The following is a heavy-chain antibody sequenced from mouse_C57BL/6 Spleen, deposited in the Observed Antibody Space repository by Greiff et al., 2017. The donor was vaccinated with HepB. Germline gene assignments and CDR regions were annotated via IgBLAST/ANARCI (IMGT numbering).Heavy chain of an antibody. Sequence: VQLQESGPELVKPGASVKISCKASGYAFSSSWMNWVKQRPGKGLEWIGRIYPGDGDTNYNGKFKGKATLTADTSSSTAYMQLSSLTSEDSAVYFCARSTGYAMDYWGQGTSVTVSS. J-gene: IGHJ4*01. V-gene: IGHV1-82*01. CDR3: ARSTGYAMDY. CDR1: GYAFSSSW. CDR2: IYPGDGDT. D-gene: IGHD4-1*02.